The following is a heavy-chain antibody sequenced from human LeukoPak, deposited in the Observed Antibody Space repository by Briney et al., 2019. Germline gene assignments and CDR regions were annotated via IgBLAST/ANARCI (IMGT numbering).Heavy chain of an antibody. CDR2: ISYDGSNK. J-gene: IGHJ4*02. CDR1: GFTFSSYG. V-gene: IGHV3-30*18. Sequence: GGSLRLSCAASGFTFSSYGIHWVRLAPGKGLEWVAVISYDGSNKYYAGSVKGRFTISRDNSKNTLYLQMNSLRTEDTAVYYCAKQYYDSSLDYWGQGTLVTVSS. D-gene: IGHD3-22*01. CDR3: AKQYYDSSLDY.